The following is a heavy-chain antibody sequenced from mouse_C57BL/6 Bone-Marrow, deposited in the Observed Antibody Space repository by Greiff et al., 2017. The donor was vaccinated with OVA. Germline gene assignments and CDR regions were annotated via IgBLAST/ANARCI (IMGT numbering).Heavy chain of an antibody. CDR1: GYTFTDYY. CDR3: ARLDYYGSRRAMDY. Sequence: VQLQQSGPVLVKPGASVKMSCKASGYTFTDYYMNWVKQSHGKSLEWIGVINPYNGGTSYNQKFKGKATLTVDKSSSTAYMELNSLTSEDSAVYYCARLDYYGSRRAMDYWGQGTSVTVSS. J-gene: IGHJ4*01. V-gene: IGHV1-19*01. CDR2: INPYNGGT. D-gene: IGHD1-1*01.